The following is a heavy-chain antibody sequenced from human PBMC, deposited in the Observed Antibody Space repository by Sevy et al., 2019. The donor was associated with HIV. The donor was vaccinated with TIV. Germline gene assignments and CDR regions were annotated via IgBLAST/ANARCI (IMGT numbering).Heavy chain of an antibody. V-gene: IGHV3-49*03. Sequence: GGFLRLSCTASGFTFGDYAMSWFRQAPGKGLEWVGFIRSKAYGGTTEYAASVKGRFTISRDDSKSIAYLQMNSLKTEDTAVYYCTREKYYYDSSGYYPGAFDIWGQGTMVTVSS. CDR3: TREKYYYDSSGYYPGAFDI. J-gene: IGHJ3*02. CDR1: GFTFGDYA. D-gene: IGHD3-22*01. CDR2: IRSKAYGGTT.